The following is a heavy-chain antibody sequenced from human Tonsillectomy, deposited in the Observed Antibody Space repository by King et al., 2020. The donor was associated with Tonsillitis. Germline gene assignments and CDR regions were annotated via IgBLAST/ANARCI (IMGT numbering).Heavy chain of an antibody. D-gene: IGHD2-2*01. CDR3: ARGSLLVVPRGSMDV. J-gene: IGHJ6*02. CDR1: GFTFSSYS. Sequence: VQLVESGGGLGKPGGSLRLSCAASGFTFSSYSMNWVRQAPGKGLEWVSSISSISSYIYYADSVKGRFTISRDNAKNSLYLQMNSLRAEDTAVYYCARGSLLVVPRGSMDVWGQGTTVTVSS. V-gene: IGHV3-21*01. CDR2: ISSISSYI.